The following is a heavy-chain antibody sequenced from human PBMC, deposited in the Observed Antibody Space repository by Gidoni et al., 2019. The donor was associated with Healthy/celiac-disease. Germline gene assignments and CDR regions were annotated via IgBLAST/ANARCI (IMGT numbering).Heavy chain of an antibody. CDR2: IYYSGST. CDR3: ARENRLYGISAGLLDY. CDR1: GGSISSGDYY. D-gene: IGHD6-13*01. J-gene: IGHJ4*02. Sequence: QVQLQESGPGLVKPSQTLSLTCTVSGGSISSGDYYWSWIRHHPGKGLEWIGYIYYSGSTYYIPSLKSRITISVDTSKNQFSLKVSSVTAADTAVYYCARENRLYGISAGLLDYWGQGTLVTVSS. V-gene: IGHV4-31*03.